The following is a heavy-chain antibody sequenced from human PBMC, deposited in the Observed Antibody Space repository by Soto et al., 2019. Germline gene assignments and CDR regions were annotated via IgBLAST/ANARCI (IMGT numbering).Heavy chain of an antibody. D-gene: IGHD2-21*01. J-gene: IGHJ5*02. Sequence: QFQLAESGGGVVQPGGSLRLSCAASGFTSNNYDLHWVRQAPGKGLEWLAMKSYDGSNEHYTDSVKGRFTISRDNSKNTLYLQMNSLGADDTAVYYCSRGIKGGLDAWGQGTLVTVSS. CDR3: SRGIKGGLDA. CDR1: GFTSNNYD. CDR2: KSYDGSNE. V-gene: IGHV3-30-3*01.